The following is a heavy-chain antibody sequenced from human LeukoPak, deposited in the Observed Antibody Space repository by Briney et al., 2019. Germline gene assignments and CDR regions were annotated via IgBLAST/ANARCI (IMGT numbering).Heavy chain of an antibody. Sequence: GGSLRLSCAASGFTFNTYSMNWVRQAPGKGLEWVSSISSSSKYIYYADSVKGRFTISRDNSKNVLYLRMNSLTAEDTAIYYCAKDRPNFHENSGHYYRRDGDSWGQGTLVTVSS. CDR3: AKDRPNFHENSGHYYRRDGDS. D-gene: IGHD3-22*01. J-gene: IGHJ5*01. V-gene: IGHV3-21*04. CDR1: GFTFNTYS. CDR2: ISSSSKYI.